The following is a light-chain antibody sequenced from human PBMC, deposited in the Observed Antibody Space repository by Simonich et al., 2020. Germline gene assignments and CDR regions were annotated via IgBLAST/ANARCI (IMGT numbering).Light chain of an antibody. CDR1: SSDVGGSNY. V-gene: IGLV2-14*01. Sequence: QSALTQPASVSGSPGQSITISCTGTSSDVGGSNYVSWYQQHPGKAPKLMIYDCSKRPSGVSNRFSGSKSGNTASLTISGLQAEDEADYYCSSYTSSSTWVFGGGTKLTVL. J-gene: IGLJ3*02. CDR2: DCS. CDR3: SSYTSSSTWV.